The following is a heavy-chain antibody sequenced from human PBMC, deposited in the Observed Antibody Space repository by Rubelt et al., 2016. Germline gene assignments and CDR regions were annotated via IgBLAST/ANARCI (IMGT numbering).Heavy chain of an antibody. J-gene: IGHJ4*02. Sequence: EVQLVESGGGLVQPGGSLRLSCAASGFTFSSYWMHWVRQAPGKGLVWVSRINSDGSSTYYADSVKGRFTISRDNSKNTLYLQMNSLRAEDTAVYYCARDGISGSYGGGDYWGQGTLVTVSS. CDR3: ARDGISGSYGGGDY. V-gene: IGHV3-74*01. CDR1: GFTFSSYW. D-gene: IGHD1-26*01. CDR2: INSDGSST.